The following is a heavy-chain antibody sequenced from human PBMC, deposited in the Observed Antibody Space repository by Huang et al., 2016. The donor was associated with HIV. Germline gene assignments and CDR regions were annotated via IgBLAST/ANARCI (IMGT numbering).Heavy chain of an antibody. CDR3: ARDVREVRDFSVNYSWFDP. V-gene: IGHV7-4-1*02. J-gene: IGHJ5*02. CDR2: INTKTEKS. CDR1: GSFFSDYA. D-gene: IGHD4-17*01. Sequence: QVQVVQSGSELKTPGASVKLSCKASGSFFSDYAMNCVRQAPGQVLEWMGWINTKTEKSTYARGFTGRFVFSVETSVNTAYLEINSLKTEDTAVYYCARDVREVRDFSVNYSWFDPWGQGTLVAVSS.